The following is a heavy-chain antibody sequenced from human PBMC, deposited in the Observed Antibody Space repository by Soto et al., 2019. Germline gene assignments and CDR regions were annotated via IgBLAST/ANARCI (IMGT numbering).Heavy chain of an antibody. Sequence: LSLPCTVSGGSISSYYWSWIRQPPGKGLEWIGYFYYSGSTNYNPSLKRRVTISVDTSKNQFSLKLSSVTAADTAVYYCARGALTTYFDYWGQGTLVTVSS. CDR1: GGSISSYY. CDR2: FYYSGST. J-gene: IGHJ4*02. V-gene: IGHV4-59*01. CDR3: ARGALTTYFDY.